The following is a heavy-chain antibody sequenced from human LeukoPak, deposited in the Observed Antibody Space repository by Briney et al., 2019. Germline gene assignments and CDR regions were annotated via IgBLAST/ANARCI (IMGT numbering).Heavy chain of an antibody. V-gene: IGHV4-4*09. Sequence: SETLSLTCTVSAGSISSYSWSWIRRPPGKGLEWIGYIYTSGSTNYNPSLKSRVTISVDTSKNQFSLKLSSVTAADTAVYYCARLSGSFSHRTFDIWGQGTMVTVSS. J-gene: IGHJ3*02. CDR1: AGSISSYS. CDR2: IYTSGST. D-gene: IGHD1-26*01. CDR3: ARLSGSFSHRTFDI.